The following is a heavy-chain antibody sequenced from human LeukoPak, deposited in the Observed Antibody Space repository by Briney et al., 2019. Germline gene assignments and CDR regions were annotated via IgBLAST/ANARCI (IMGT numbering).Heavy chain of an antibody. V-gene: IGHV4-31*03. Sequence: PSETLSLTCTVSGGSISSGGYYWSWIRQHPGKGLEWIGYIYYGGSTYYNPSLKSRVTISVDTSKNQFSLKLSSVTAADTAVYYCARAAYATATWNFDYWGQGTLVTVSS. J-gene: IGHJ4*02. D-gene: IGHD2-8*01. CDR1: GGSISSGGYY. CDR3: ARAAYATATWNFDY. CDR2: IYYGGST.